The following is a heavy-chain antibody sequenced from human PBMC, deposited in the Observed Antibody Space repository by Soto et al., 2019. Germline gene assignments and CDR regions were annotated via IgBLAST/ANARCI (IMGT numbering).Heavy chain of an antibody. CDR1: GLTFSGYG. J-gene: IGHJ4*02. V-gene: IGHV3-33*01. Sequence: GGSLRVSCAAAGLTFSGYGMHWVRQAPGKGLEWVAVIWYDGSNKYYADSVKGRFTISRDNSKNTLYLQMNSLRAEDTAVYYCARDTVAGPIDYWGQGTLVTVSS. D-gene: IGHD6-19*01. CDR2: IWYDGSNK. CDR3: ARDTVAGPIDY.